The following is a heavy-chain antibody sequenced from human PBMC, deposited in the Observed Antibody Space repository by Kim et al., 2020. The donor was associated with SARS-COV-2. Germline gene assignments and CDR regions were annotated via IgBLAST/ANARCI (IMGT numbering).Heavy chain of an antibody. CDR3: ARVGAAARYWFDY. Sequence: YAQKLQGRVTMTRDTSISTAYMELSRLRSDDTAVYYCARVGAAARYWFDYWGQGTLVTVSS. D-gene: IGHD6-13*01. V-gene: IGHV1-2*02. J-gene: IGHJ4*02.